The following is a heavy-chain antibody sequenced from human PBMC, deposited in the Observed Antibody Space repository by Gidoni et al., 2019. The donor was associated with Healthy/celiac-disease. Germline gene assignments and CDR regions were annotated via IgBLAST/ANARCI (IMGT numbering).Heavy chain of an antibody. V-gene: IGHV1-8*01. CDR3: ASSGITGNYYYYYMDV. D-gene: IGHD1-20*01. CDR2: MNPNSGNT. Sequence: QVQLVQSGAEVKKPGASVKVSCKASGYTFTSYDINWVRQATGQGLEWMGWMNPNSGNTGYAQKFQGRVTMTRNTSISTAYMELSSLRSEDTAVYYCASSGITGNYYYYYMDVWGKGTTVTVSS. CDR1: GYTFTSYD. J-gene: IGHJ6*03.